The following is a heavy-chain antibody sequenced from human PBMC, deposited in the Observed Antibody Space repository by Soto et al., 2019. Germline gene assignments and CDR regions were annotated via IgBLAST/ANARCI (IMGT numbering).Heavy chain of an antibody. CDR3: ARTPEGTMGRGEPLDWFDP. V-gene: IGHV4-30-4*01. J-gene: IGHJ5*02. D-gene: IGHD3-10*01. Sequence: QVQLQESGPGLVKPSQTLSLTCTVSGGSISSGDYYCSWIRQPPGKGLEWIGYIYYSGSTYYHPFLESLFNISVDPSKNQCSLKLSSVTAADTAVYYCARTPEGTMGRGEPLDWFDPWGQGTLVTVSS. CDR2: IYYSGST. CDR1: GGSISSGDYY.